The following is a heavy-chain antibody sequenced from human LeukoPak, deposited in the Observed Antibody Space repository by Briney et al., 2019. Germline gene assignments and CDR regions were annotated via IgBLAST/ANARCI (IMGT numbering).Heavy chain of an antibody. D-gene: IGHD2-15*01. CDR1: GYTLTAYY. V-gene: IGHV1-2*06. CDR2: TNPNSGGT. J-gene: IGHJ5*02. Sequence: ASVKVSCKDSGYTLTAYYIYWVRQAPGQGLEWMGRTNPNSGGTDYAQNFQGRVTMTRDTSISTAYMELSRLRSDDTAVYYCARGYCSGGTCYLVENWLDPWGQGTLVTVSS. CDR3: ARGYCSGGTCYLVENWLDP.